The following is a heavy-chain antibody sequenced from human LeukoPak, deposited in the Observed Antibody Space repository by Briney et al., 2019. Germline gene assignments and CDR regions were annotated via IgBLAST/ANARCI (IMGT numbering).Heavy chain of an antibody. J-gene: IGHJ4*02. Sequence: LPGGSLRLSCVASGFTFRSYWMHWVRQAPGKGLEWVSCINGDGRSTSYADFVRGRFTISRDNDKNTLYLQVISLRAEDTAVYYCARDQLYCSGGYSYFDSWGQGILVTVSS. D-gene: IGHD2-15*01. V-gene: IGHV3-74*01. CDR2: INGDGRST. CDR1: GFTFRSYW. CDR3: ARDQLYCSGGYSYFDS.